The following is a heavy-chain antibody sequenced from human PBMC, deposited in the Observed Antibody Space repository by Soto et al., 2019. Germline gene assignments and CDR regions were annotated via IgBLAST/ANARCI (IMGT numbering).Heavy chain of an antibody. V-gene: IGHV3-43D*03. D-gene: IGHD3-22*01. CDR2: ISWDGGST. J-gene: IGHJ5*02. Sequence: GGSLRLSCAASGFTFDDYAMHWVRQAPGKGLEWVSLISWDGGSTYYADSVKGRFTISRDNSKNSLYLQMNSLRAEDTALYYCAKGAHLDDITMIENWFGPWGQGTLVTVSS. CDR3: AKGAHLDDITMIENWFGP. CDR1: GFTFDDYA.